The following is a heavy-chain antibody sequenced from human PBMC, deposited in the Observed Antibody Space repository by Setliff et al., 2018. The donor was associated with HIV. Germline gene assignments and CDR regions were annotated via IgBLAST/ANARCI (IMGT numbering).Heavy chain of an antibody. CDR2: MYYSGST. Sequence: PSETLSLTCTVSGGSISSSSYYWGWVRQPPGKGLEWIGSMYYSGSTYYIPSLKSRITISLDTSKNQFSLRMRSVTAADTAVYYCARVFVDTAVLRVLEYYFDSWGRGTLVTVSS. CDR3: ARVFVDTAVLRVLEYYFDS. V-gene: IGHV4-39*07. CDR1: GGSISSSSYY. J-gene: IGHJ4*02. D-gene: IGHD5-18*01.